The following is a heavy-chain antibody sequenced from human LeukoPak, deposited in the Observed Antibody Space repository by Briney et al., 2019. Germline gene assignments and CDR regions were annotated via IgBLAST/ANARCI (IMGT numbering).Heavy chain of an antibody. CDR2: INPKSGGT. J-gene: IGHJ4*02. CDR3: ARRVTADSGYEF. Sequence: GASVKVSCKASGYTFTASYIHWVRQAPGQGLEWMGWINPKSGGTNFAQKFQGRVTMTTDTSIGTGYMELTSLRSDDTAVYYCARRVTADSGYEFWGQGTLVTVSP. D-gene: IGHD2-15*01. V-gene: IGHV1-2*02. CDR1: GYTFTASY.